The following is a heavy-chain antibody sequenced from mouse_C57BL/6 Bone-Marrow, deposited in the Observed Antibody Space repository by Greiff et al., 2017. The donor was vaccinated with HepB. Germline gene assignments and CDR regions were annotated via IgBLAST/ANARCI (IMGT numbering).Heavy chain of an antibody. CDR2: INPNNGGT. V-gene: IGHV1-26*01. CDR3: ARGNGSSYGYAMDY. Sequence: VQLQQSGPELVKPGASVKISCKASGYTFTDYYMNWVKQSHGKSLEWIGDINPNNGGTSYNQKFKGKAKLTVDKSSSTAYMELRSLTSEDSAVYYCARGNGSSYGYAMDYWGQGTSVTVSS. D-gene: IGHD1-1*01. CDR1: GYTFTDYY. J-gene: IGHJ4*01.